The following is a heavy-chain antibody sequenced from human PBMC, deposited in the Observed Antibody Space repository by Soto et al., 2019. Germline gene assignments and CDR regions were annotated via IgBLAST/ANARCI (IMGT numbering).Heavy chain of an antibody. CDR2: IYYSGST. D-gene: IGHD6-6*01. CDR1: GGSISTYY. J-gene: IGHJ4*02. CDR3: AGLPRAAPYTYFDY. V-gene: IGHV4-59*08. Sequence: PSETLSLTCTVSGGSISTYYWSWIRQPPGKGLEWIGYIYYSGSTNYNPSLKSRVTISVDTSKNQFSLKLSSVTAADAAVYYCAGLPRAAPYTYFDYWGQGTLVTVSS.